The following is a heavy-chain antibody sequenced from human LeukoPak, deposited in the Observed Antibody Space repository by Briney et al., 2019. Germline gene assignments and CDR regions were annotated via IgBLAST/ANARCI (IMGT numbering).Heavy chain of an antibody. CDR3: ARDGLSSGLDY. Sequence: PGGSLRLSCAASGFTFSSYEMNWVRQAPGKGLEWVSYISSSGSTICCADSVKGRFTISRDNAKNSLYLQMNSLRAEDTAVYYCARDGLSSGLDYWGQGTLVTVSS. CDR1: GFTFSSYE. D-gene: IGHD3-22*01. CDR2: ISSSGSTI. J-gene: IGHJ4*02. V-gene: IGHV3-48*03.